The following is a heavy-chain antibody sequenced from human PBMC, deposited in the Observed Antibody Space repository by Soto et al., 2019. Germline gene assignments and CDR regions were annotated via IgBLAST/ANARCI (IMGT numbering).Heavy chain of an antibody. Sequence: GASVKVSCKASGGTFSSYAISWVRQAPGQGLEWMGGIIPIFGTANYAQKFQGRVTITADESTSTAYMELSSLRSEDTAVYYCAGSRRDGYNIWWYFDYWGQGTLVTVSS. D-gene: IGHD3-9*01. V-gene: IGHV1-69*13. J-gene: IGHJ4*02. CDR1: GGTFSSYA. CDR2: IIPIFGTA. CDR3: AGSRRDGYNIWWYFDY.